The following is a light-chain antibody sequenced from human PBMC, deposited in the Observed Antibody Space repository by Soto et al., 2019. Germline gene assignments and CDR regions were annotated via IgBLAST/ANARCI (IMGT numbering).Light chain of an antibody. CDR1: QTISSW. V-gene: IGKV1-5*03. CDR3: QQYNSYPET. J-gene: IGKJ1*01. CDR2: KAS. Sequence: DIQMTQSPSTLSGSVGDRVTITCRASQTISSWLAWCQQKPGKAPKLLIYKASTLKSGVPSRFSGSGSGTEFTLTISSLQPDDFANYYCQQYNSYPETFGQGTKVDIK.